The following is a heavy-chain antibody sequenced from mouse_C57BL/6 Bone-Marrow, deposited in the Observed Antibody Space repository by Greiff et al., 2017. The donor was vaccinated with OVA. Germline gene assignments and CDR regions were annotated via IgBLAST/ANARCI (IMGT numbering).Heavy chain of an antibody. D-gene: IGHD4-1*02. V-gene: IGHV1-62-2*01. CDR2: FYPGSGSI. J-gene: IGHJ2*01. CDR3: ARHEDGQLGRYYFDY. Sequence: QVQLKESGAELVKPGASVKLSCKASGYTFTEYTIHWVKQRSGQGLEWIGWFYPGSGSIKYNEKFKDKATLTADKSSSTVYMELSRLTSEDSAVYFWARHEDGQLGRYYFDYWGQGTTLTVSS. CDR1: GYTFTEYT.